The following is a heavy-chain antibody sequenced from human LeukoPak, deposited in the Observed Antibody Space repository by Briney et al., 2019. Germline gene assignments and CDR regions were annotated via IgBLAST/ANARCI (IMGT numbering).Heavy chain of an antibody. J-gene: IGHJ4*02. CDR3: ARGSSLRYFDWLLQAPDY. Sequence: PSETLSLTCAVYGGSFSGYYWSWIRQPPGKGLEWIGEIHHSGSTNYNPSLKSRITISVDTSKNQLSLKLSSVTAADTAVYYCARGSSLRYFDWLLQAPDYWGQGTLVTVSS. CDR2: IHHSGST. V-gene: IGHV4-34*01. D-gene: IGHD3-9*01. CDR1: GGSFSGYY.